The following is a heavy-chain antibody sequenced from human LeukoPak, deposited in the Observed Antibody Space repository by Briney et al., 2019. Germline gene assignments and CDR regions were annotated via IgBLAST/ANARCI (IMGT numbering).Heavy chain of an antibody. Sequence: GGSLRLSCAASGFTFSSYAMSWVRQAPGKGLEWVSAISGSGGSTYYADSVKGRFTIPRDNSKNTLYLQMNSLRAEDTAVYYCAKDPHPPQKYRLLGLFAFDIWGQGTMVTVSS. CDR1: GFTFSSYA. D-gene: IGHD2-2*01. V-gene: IGHV3-23*01. J-gene: IGHJ3*02. CDR2: ISGSGGST. CDR3: AKDPHPPQKYRLLGLFAFDI.